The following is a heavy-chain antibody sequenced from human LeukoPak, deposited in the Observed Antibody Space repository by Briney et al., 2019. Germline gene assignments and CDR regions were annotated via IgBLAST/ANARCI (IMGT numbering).Heavy chain of an antibody. CDR3: ASESRWLAQDAFDI. D-gene: IGHD6-19*01. J-gene: IGHJ3*02. CDR1: GGSISSYY. Sequence: SETLSLTCTVSGGSISSYYWSWIRQPPGKGLEWIGYIYYSGSTNYNPSLKSRVTISVDTSKNQFSLKLSSVTAADTAVYYCASESRWLAQDAFDIWGQGTMVTVSS. CDR2: IYYSGST. V-gene: IGHV4-59*01.